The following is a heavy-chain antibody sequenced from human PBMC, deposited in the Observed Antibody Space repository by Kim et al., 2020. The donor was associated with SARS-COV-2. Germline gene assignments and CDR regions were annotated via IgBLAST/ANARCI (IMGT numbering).Heavy chain of an antibody. CDR2: IWYDGSNK. V-gene: IGHV3-33*06. CDR3: AKDRGWRAGTGYYGMDV. CDR1: GFTFSSYG. D-gene: IGHD3-10*01. Sequence: GGSLRLSCAASGFTFSSYGMHWVRQAPGKGLEWVAVIWYDGSNKYYADSVKGRFTISRDNSKNTLYLQMNSLRAEDTAVYYCAKDRGWRAGTGYYGMDVWGQGTTVTVSS. J-gene: IGHJ6*02.